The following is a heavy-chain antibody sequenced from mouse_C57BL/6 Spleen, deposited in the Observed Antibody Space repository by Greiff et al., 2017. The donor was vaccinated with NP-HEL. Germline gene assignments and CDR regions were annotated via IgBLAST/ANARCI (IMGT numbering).Heavy chain of an antibody. CDR3: AREELLRRWYFDV. V-gene: IGHV5-17*01. D-gene: IGHD1-1*01. CDR1: GFTFSDYG. CDR2: ISSGSSTI. J-gene: IGHJ1*03. Sequence: DVMLVESGGGLVKPGGSLKLSCAASGFTFSDYGMHWVRQAPEKGLEWVAYISSGSSTIYYADTVKGRFTISRDNAKNTLFLQMTSLRSEDTAMYYCAREELLRRWYFDVWGTGTTVTVSS.